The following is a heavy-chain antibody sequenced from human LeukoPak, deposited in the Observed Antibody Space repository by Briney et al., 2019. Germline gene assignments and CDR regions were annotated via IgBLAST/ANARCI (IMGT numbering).Heavy chain of an antibody. CDR1: GFTFSSYE. CDR2: ISTRGSTE. D-gene: IGHD6-19*01. V-gene: IGHV3-48*03. Sequence: GGSLRLSCAASGFTFSSYEMNWVRQAPGKGLEWVSYISTRGSTEYYADSVKGRFTISRDNSKNTLYLQMNSLRAEDTAVYYCARRSGIAVAGAFDHWGQGTLVTVSS. CDR3: ARRSGIAVAGAFDH. J-gene: IGHJ4*02.